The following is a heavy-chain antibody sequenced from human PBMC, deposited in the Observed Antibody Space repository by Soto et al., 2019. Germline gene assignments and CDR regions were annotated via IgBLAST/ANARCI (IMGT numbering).Heavy chain of an antibody. J-gene: IGHJ6*03. Sequence: GGSLRLSCAASGFTFDDYAMHWVRQAPGKGLEWVSGISWNSGSIGYADSVKGRFTISRDNAKNSLYLQMNSLRAEDTALYYCAKDIARPENYYYYYMDVWGKGTTVTVSS. V-gene: IGHV3-9*01. CDR1: GFTFDDYA. CDR2: ISWNSGSI. CDR3: AKDIARPENYYYYYMDV.